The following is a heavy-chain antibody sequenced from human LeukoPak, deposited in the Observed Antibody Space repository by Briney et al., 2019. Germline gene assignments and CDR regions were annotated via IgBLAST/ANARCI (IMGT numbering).Heavy chain of an antibody. V-gene: IGHV3-15*07. Sequence: GGPLRLSCAASGFIVTNAWMNWVRQAPGKGLEWVGRIQSKTDGGKTDYAAPVKGRFTISRDDSKNTLYLQMNSLKTEDTAIHYCTTGIRGDWGQGTLVTVSS. J-gene: IGHJ4*02. CDR1: GFIVTNAW. D-gene: IGHD3-3*02. CDR2: IQSKTDGGKT. CDR3: TTGIRGD.